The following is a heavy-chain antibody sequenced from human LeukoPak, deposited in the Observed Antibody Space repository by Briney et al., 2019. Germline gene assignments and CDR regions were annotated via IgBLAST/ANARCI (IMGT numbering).Heavy chain of an antibody. CDR2: IYSGGGA. J-gene: IGHJ4*02. CDR3: ARAGRTVYFDY. CDR1: GFTVSNNY. V-gene: IGHV3-66*01. Sequence: PGGSLRLSCAASGFTVSNNYMTWVRQAPGKGLEWVSVIYSGGGAYYADSVKGRFTISRDNLKNTVYLQMNSLRDEDTAVYYCARAGRTVYFDYWGQGTLVTVSS. D-gene: IGHD1-26*01.